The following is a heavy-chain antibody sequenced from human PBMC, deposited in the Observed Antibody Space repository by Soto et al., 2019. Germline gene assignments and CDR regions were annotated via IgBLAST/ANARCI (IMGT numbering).Heavy chain of an antibody. J-gene: IGHJ6*02. Sequence: PSETLSLTCTVSGGSISSGGYYWSWIRQPPGKGLEWIGYIYYSGSTNYNPSLKSRVTISVDTSKNQFSLKLSSVTAADTAVYYCARGIETAGYDFWSGYRRLDYYYYGMDVWGQGTTVTVSS. CDR1: GGSISSGGYY. D-gene: IGHD3-3*01. V-gene: IGHV4-61*08. CDR2: IYYSGST. CDR3: ARGIETAGYDFWSGYRRLDYYYYGMDV.